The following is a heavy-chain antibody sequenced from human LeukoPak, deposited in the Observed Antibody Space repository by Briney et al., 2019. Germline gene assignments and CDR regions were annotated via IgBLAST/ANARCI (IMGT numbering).Heavy chain of an antibody. D-gene: IGHD3-10*01. Sequence: GGSLRLSCAASGFTFSSYGMHWVRQAPGKGLEWVVFIRYDGSNKYYADSVKGRFTISRDNAKNSLYLQMNSLRAEDTAVYYCARATADRGGTKGDYWGQGTLVTVSS. CDR3: ARATADRGGTKGDY. J-gene: IGHJ4*02. CDR2: IRYDGSNK. V-gene: IGHV3-30*02. CDR1: GFTFSSYG.